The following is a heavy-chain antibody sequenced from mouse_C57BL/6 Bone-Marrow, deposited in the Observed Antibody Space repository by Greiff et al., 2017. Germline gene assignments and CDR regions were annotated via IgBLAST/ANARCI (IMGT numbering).Heavy chain of an antibody. J-gene: IGHJ4*01. D-gene: IGHD2-1*01. CDR3: ARDYGTGDY. CDR2: INPYNGGT. V-gene: IGHV1-19*01. CDR1: GYTFTDYY. Sequence: EVQLQQSGAVLVKPGASVKLSCKASGYTFTDYYMNWVKQSHGKSLEWIGVINPYNGGTSYNQKFKGKATLTVDKSSSTAYRQLTSLTSEDSAVYYGARDYGTGDYWGQGTSVTVSS.